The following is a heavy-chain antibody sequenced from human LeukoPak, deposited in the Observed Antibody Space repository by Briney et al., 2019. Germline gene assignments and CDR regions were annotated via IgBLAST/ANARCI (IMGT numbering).Heavy chain of an antibody. CDR3: ARGGDYPAFDI. CDR1: GFTFSSYE. D-gene: IGHD4-17*01. J-gene: IGHJ3*02. V-gene: IGHV3-48*03. CDR2: ISSSGSTI. Sequence: GGSLRLSCAAYGFTFSSYEMKWVRQAPGKGLEWVSYISSSGSTIYYADSVKGRFTISRDNAKNSLCLQMNSLRAEDTAVYYCARGGDYPAFDIWGQGTMVTVSS.